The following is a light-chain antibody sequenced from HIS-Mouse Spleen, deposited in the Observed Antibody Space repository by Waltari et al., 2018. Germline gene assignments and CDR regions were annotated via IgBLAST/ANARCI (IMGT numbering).Light chain of an antibody. CDR2: RNN. J-gene: IGLJ3*02. CDR1: SSNIGSNY. V-gene: IGLV1-47*01. CDR3: AAWDDSLSGPV. Sequence: QSVLTQPPSASGTPGQRVTISCSGISSNIGSNYVYWYPQLPGTAPKLLISRNNQGTPGVPDRFSGSKSGTSASLAISGLRSEDEADYYCAAWDDSLSGPVFGGGTKLTVL.